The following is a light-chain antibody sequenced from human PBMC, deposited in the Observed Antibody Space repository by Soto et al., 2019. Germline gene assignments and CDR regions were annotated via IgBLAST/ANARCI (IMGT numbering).Light chain of an antibody. V-gene: IGLV1-40*01. CDR3: QSYDSSLSVV. J-gene: IGLJ2*01. CDR1: SSNIGAGYD. Sequence: QAVVTQPPSVSGATGRRVTISCTGSSSNIGAGYDVHWYQQLPGTAPQLLIYGNSKRPSGVPDRFSGSKSGTSASLAITGLQAEDESDYYCQSYDSSLSVVFGGGTKVTV. CDR2: GNS.